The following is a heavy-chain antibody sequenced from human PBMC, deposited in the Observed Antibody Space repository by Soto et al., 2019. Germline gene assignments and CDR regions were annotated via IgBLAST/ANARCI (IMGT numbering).Heavy chain of an antibody. J-gene: IGHJ6*02. V-gene: IGHV1-18*01. CDR1: GYTFTSYG. CDR2: ISAYNGNT. D-gene: IGHD3-22*01. CDR3: AREITYDSSAPLDV. Sequence: GASVKVSCKASGYTFTSYGISWERQAPGQGLEWMGWISAYNGNTNYAQKLQGRVTMTTDTSTSTAYMELRSLRSYDTAVYYCAREITYDSSAPLDVWGQGTTVTVSS.